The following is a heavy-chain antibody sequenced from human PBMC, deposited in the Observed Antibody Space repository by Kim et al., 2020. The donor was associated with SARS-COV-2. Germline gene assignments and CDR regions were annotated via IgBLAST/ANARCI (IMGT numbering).Heavy chain of an antibody. CDR2: IKVNTGNP. J-gene: IGHJ4*02. D-gene: IGHD3-10*01. Sequence: ASVKVSCKASGYSFTSHSMNWMRQAPGQGLEWMGYIKVNTGNPIYAQGFTGRFVFYWDTSVTTAYLQISSLEADDTAVYYCARDRGVGSYDYWGQGTLVT. CDR3: ARDRGVGSYDY. CDR1: GYSFTSHS. V-gene: IGHV7-4-1*02.